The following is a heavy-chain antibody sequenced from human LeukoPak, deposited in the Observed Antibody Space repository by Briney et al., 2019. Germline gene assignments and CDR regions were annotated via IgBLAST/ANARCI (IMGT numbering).Heavy chain of an antibody. J-gene: IGHJ6*03. Sequence: GGSLRLSCTASGFTFGDYAISWVRQAPGKGLEWVSVIYSGGSTYYADSVKGRFTISRDNARNSLHLQMSSLRAEDTAVYYSARMITMVRGIIIRRNYYMDVWGKGTTVTVSS. CDR1: GFTFGDYA. D-gene: IGHD3-10*01. CDR3: ARMITMVRGIIIRRNYYMDV. CDR2: IYSGGST. V-gene: IGHV3-66*01.